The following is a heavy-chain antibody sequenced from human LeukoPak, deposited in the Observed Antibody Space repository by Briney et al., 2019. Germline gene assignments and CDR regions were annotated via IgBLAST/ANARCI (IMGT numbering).Heavy chain of an antibody. CDR1: GFTFSSYA. CDR3: AKDQGIVVVPAAQD. Sequence: GGSLRLSCAASGFTFSSYAMSWVRQAPGKGLEWVSAISGSGGSTYYADSVKGRFTISRDNSKNTLYLQMNSLRAEDTAVYYCAKDQGIVVVPAAQDWGQGTLVTVSS. CDR2: ISGSGGST. V-gene: IGHV3-23*01. D-gene: IGHD2-2*01. J-gene: IGHJ4*02.